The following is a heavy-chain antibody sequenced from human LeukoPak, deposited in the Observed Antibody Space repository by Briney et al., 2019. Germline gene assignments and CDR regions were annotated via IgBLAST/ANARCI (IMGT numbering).Heavy chain of an antibody. CDR3: AKWSYYDSSGYYEDDAFDI. J-gene: IGHJ3*02. V-gene: IGHV3-30*02. CDR1: GFTFSSYG. D-gene: IGHD3-22*01. CDR2: IRYDGSNK. Sequence: GGSLGLSCAASGFTFSSYGMHWVRQAPGKGLEWVAFIRYDGSNKYYADSVKGRFTISRDNSKNTLYLQMNSLRAEDTAVYYCAKWSYYDSSGYYEDDAFDIWGQGTMVTVSS.